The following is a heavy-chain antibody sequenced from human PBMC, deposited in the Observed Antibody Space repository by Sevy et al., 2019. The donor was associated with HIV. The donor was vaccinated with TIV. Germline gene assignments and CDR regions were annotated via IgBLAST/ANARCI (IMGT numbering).Heavy chain of an antibody. J-gene: IGHJ6*02. CDR2: ISGSGRFT. D-gene: IGHD2-15*01. CDR1: EFTFSSYA. V-gene: IGHV3-23*01. Sequence: AGSLRLSCSASEFTFSSYAMSWVRQAPGKGLEWVSSISGSGRFTYYADFVEGRFIISRDNSKNTLSVQMNSLRAEDTAVYYCAKGFCSGATCPRDYYYYGIDVWGQGTTVTVSS. CDR3: AKGFCSGATCPRDYYYYGIDV.